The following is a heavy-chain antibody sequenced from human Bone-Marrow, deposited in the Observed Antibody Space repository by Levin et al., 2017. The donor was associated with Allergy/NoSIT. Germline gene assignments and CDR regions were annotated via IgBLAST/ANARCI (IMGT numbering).Heavy chain of an antibody. CDR1: GFTFSSHA. D-gene: IGHD2-15*01. CDR3: AKDYYCGGGGCYGRVVG. J-gene: IGHJ6*04. CDR2: ISDTGSGT. V-gene: IGHV3-23*01. Sequence: GESLKISCAASGFTFSSHAMTWVRQAPGKGLEWVSAISDTGSGTYFAASVKGRFTISRDNYKNTLFLQMNSLRAEDTAVYYCAKDYYCGGGGCYGRVVGWGKGTAVTVSS.